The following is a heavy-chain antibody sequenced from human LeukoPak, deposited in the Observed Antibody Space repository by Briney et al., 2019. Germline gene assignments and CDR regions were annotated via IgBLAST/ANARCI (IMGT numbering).Heavy chain of an antibody. J-gene: IGHJ6*02. V-gene: IGHV4-59*01. CDR3: ARALEWFGDVYYYGMDV. Sequence: SETLSLTCTVSGGSISSDYWSWIRQPPGKGLEWIGYIYYSGSTNYNPSLKSRVTISVDTSKNQFSLELSSVTAADTAVYYCARALEWFGDVYYYGMDVWGQGTTVTASS. CDR1: GGSISSDY. CDR2: IYYSGST. D-gene: IGHD3-10*01.